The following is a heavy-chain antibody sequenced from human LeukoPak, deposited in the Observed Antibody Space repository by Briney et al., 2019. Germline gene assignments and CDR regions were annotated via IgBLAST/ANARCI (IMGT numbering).Heavy chain of an antibody. J-gene: IGHJ4*02. D-gene: IGHD1-26*01. CDR1: GFTFSSYG. Sequence: GGSLRLSCAASGFTFSSYGMHWVRQAPGKGLEWVAVIWYDGSNKYYADSVKGRFTISRDNSKNTLYLQMNSLRDEDTAVYYCARDHLLGAMGHLWGQGTLVTVSS. V-gene: IGHV3-33*01. CDR3: ARDHLLGAMGHL. CDR2: IWYDGSNK.